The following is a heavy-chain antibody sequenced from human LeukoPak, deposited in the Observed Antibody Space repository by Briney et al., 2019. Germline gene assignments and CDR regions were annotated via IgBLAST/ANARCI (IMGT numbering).Heavy chain of an antibody. CDR1: GYTFTAYG. CDR2: INTHNGVT. Sequence: ASVKVSCKASGYTFTAYGIIWVRQAPGQGLEWMGWINTHNGVTNYARNLQGRVTMTTDTSTSIAYMELRSLRSDDTAVYYCARDLVVAATDPEKNEAGYWGQGTLVTVSS. D-gene: IGHD2-15*01. V-gene: IGHV1-18*01. CDR3: ARDLVVAATDPEKNEAGY. J-gene: IGHJ4*02.